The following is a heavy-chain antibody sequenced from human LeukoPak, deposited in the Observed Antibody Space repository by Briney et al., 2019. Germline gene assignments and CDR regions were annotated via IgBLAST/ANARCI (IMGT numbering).Heavy chain of an antibody. CDR2: ISAYNGKT. CDR3: ARAGIAVALDAFDI. CDR1: GYTFTSYG. D-gene: IGHD6-19*01. V-gene: IGHV1-18*01. J-gene: IGHJ3*02. Sequence: ASVKVSCKASGYTFTSYGISWVRQAPGQGLEWMGWISAYNGKTNYAQKLQGRPPMTKDTSTSTAYMEMRSLRSDDTAVYYCARAGIAVALDAFDIWGQGTMVTVSS.